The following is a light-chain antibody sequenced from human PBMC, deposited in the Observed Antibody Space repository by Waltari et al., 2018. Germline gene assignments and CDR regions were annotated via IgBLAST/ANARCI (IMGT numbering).Light chain of an antibody. Sequence: EIVITQSPATLSLFPGERATLSCRASPNVGTNFAWYQQKPGQAPRLLIYGASTRATGIPARFSGAGSGTELTLTISSLQSEDFAVYYCQQYDDWPRTFGHGTKVEI. V-gene: IGKV3-15*01. CDR2: GAS. CDR3: QQYDDWPRT. CDR1: PNVGTN. J-gene: IGKJ1*01.